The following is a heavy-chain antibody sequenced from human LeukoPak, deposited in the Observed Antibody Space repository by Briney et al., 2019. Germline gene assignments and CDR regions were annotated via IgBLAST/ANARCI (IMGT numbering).Heavy chain of an antibody. Sequence: SETLSLTCTVSGGSISSSSYYWSWIRQPAGKGLEWIGRIYTSGSTNYNPSLKSRVTMSVDTSKNQFSLKLSSVTAADTAVYYCARGSLPAAMGYYYMDVWGKGTTVTVSS. CDR3: ARGSLPAAMGYYYMDV. CDR2: IYTSGST. D-gene: IGHD2-2*01. CDR1: GGSISSSSYY. V-gene: IGHV4-61*02. J-gene: IGHJ6*03.